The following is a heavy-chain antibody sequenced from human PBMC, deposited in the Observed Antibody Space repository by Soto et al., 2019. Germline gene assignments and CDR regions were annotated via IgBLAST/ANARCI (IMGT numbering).Heavy chain of an antibody. CDR2: MNTNSGNT. D-gene: IGHD5-12*01. CDR3: ARVSGVEMATISY. Sequence: ASVKVSCKASGYTFTGYYMHWVRQAPGQGLEWMGWMNTNSGNTGYAQKFQGRVTMSRNTSISTAYMELSSLRSVDTAVYYCARVSGVEMATISYWGQGTLVTVSS. V-gene: IGHV1-8*02. CDR1: GYTFTGYY. J-gene: IGHJ4*02.